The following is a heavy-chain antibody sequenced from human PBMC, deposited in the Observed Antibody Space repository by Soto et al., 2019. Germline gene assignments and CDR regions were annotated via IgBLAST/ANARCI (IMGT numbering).Heavy chain of an antibody. V-gene: IGHV4-4*02. J-gene: IGHJ3*02. Sequence: SETLSLTCAVSGGSISSSNWWSWVRQPPGKGLEWIGSIYYSGSTYYNPSLKSRVTISVDTSKNQFSLKLSSVTAADTAVYYYARGWGYVFDIWGKGTMVTVSS. CDR1: GGSISSSNW. CDR2: IYYSGST. CDR3: ARGWGYVFDI. D-gene: IGHD1-26*01.